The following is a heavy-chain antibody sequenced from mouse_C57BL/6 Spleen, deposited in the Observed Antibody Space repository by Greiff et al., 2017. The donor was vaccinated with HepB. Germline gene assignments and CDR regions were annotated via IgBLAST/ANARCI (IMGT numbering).Heavy chain of an antibody. D-gene: IGHD1-1*01. CDR2: IYPGSGST. Sequence: QVQLKQSGAELVKPGASVKMSCKASGYTFTTYRITWVKQRPGQGLEWIGDIYPGSGSTNYNEKFKGKATLTVDTSSSTAYMQLSSLTSEDSAVYYCARGGVFVLRYCVGYWGQGTTRTVSS. V-gene: IGHV1-55*01. J-gene: IGHJ2*01. CDR1: GYTFTTYR. CDR3: ARGGVFVLRYCVGY.